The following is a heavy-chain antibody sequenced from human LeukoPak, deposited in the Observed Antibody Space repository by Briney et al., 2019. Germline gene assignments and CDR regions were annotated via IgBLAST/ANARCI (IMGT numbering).Heavy chain of an antibody. J-gene: IGHJ4*02. CDR1: GFTFSNYW. CDR3: AKDKGSLHFDY. D-gene: IGHD2-15*01. V-gene: IGHV3-74*01. Sequence: GGSLRLSCAASGFTFSNYWMHWVRQAPGKGLVWVSRIYTDGSSTNYADSVKGRFTISRDNAKNTLYLQMNSLRAEDTAVYYCAKDKGSLHFDYWGQGTLVTVSS. CDR2: IYTDGSST.